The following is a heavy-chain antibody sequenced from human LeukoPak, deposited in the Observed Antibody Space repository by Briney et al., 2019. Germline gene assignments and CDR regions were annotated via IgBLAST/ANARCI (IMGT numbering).Heavy chain of an antibody. CDR1: GFTFSSYS. Sequence: GGSLRLSCAASGFTFSSYSMNWVRQAPGKGLEWVSSISSSSSYIYYADSVKGRFTISRDNAKNSLYLQMNSLRAEDTAVYYCAASMGVVVVAATSFDYWGQGTLVTVSS. CDR2: ISSSSSYI. V-gene: IGHV3-21*04. J-gene: IGHJ4*02. D-gene: IGHD2-15*01. CDR3: AASMGVVVVAATSFDY.